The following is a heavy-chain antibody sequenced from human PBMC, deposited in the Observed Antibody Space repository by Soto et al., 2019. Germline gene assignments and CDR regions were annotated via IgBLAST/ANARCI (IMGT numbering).Heavy chain of an antibody. CDR2: INANSGGT. D-gene: IGHD3-22*01. CDR1: GYTFTGHY. V-gene: IGHV1-2*04. CDR3: ARDLITYYYDSSGYRPLDY. J-gene: IGHJ4*02. Sequence: ASVKVSCKASGYTFTGHYMHWVRQAPGQGIEWMGWINANSGGTSYAQQFQAWVTMTRDTSTSTAYMELRSLRSDDTAVYYCARDLITYYYDSSGYRPLDYWGQGTLVTVSS.